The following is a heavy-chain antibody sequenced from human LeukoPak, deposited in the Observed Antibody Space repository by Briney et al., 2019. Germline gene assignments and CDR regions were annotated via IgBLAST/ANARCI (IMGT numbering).Heavy chain of an antibody. D-gene: IGHD6-13*01. CDR1: GYTFTGYY. Sequence: GASVKVSCKASGYTFTGYYMHWVRQAPGQGLEWMGWINPNSGGTNYAQKFQGRVTMTEDTSTDTAYMELSSLRSEDTAVYYCATRGVAAADYYYYYYMDVWGKGTTVTVSS. V-gene: IGHV1-2*02. CDR3: ATRGVAAADYYYYYYMDV. J-gene: IGHJ6*03. CDR2: INPNSGGT.